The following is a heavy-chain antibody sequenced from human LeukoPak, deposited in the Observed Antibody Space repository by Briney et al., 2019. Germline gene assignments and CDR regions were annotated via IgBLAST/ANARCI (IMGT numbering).Heavy chain of an antibody. J-gene: IGHJ2*01. CDR1: KFTFEDYG. CDR3: ARGGGYCRGGSCYQPLAL. D-gene: IGHD2-15*01. CDR2: INWSGDST. V-gene: IGHV3-20*01. Sequence: GGSLRLSRATSKFTFEDYGMSWVRQGPGKGLEWVSGINWSGDSTDYADSVKGRFTISRDNAKKFLYLQMNSLRAEDTALYHCARGGGYCRGGSCYQPLALWGRGTLVTVSS.